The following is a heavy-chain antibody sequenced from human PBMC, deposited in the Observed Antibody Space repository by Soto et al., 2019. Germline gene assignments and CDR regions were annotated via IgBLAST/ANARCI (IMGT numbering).Heavy chain of an antibody. CDR1: GGTFNSYT. J-gene: IGHJ4*02. D-gene: IGHD5-12*01. CDR3: ARERYSGYDFFPSDY. V-gene: IGHV1-69*04. Sequence: SVKVSNKASGGTFNSYTIRWDRQAPGQGLEWMGRIIPSLGIANYAQKFQGRVTITADKSTSTAYMELSSLRSEDTAVYYCARERYSGYDFFPSDYWCQGTLVTVSS. CDR2: IIPSLGIA.